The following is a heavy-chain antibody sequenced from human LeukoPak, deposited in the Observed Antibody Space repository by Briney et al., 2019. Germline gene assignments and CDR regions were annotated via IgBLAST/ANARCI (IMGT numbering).Heavy chain of an antibody. J-gene: IGHJ6*02. V-gene: IGHV4-59*01. Sequence: SETLSLTCTVSGGSISSYYWSWIRQPPGKGLEWIGYIYSSGSTNYNPSLKSRVTISVDTSKNQFSLKLSSVTAADTAVYYCARSITIFGVVTRSYYYGMDVWGQGTTVTVSS. CDR3: ARSITIFGVVTRSYYYGMDV. D-gene: IGHD3-3*01. CDR2: IYSSGST. CDR1: GGSISSYY.